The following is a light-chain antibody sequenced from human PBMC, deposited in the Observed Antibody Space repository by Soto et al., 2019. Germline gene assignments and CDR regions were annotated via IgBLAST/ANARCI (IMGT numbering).Light chain of an antibody. V-gene: IGKV1-5*01. CDR3: QNYSDSSGA. CDR1: QSIGTW. Sequence: DIQVTQSPSTLSASVGDRVTITCGASQSIGTWLAWYQQKPGKAPKLLIFDASTLESGVPSRFSGSGTGTDFTLTISSLQRDDFETYYCQNYSDSSGAFGQGTKVDI. J-gene: IGKJ1*01. CDR2: DAS.